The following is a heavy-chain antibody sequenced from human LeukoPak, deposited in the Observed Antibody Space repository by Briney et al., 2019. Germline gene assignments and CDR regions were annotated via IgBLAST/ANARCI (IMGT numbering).Heavy chain of an antibody. CDR2: IWYDGSNI. CDR3: ARAISYCSGGSCYSVEY. Sequence: PGRSLRLSCAASGFTFSSYGMHWVRQAPGKGLEWVAVIWYDGSNIYYADSVKGRFTISRDNSKNTLYLQMNSLRAENTAVYYCARAISYCSGGSCYSVEYWGQGTLVTVCS. J-gene: IGHJ4*02. CDR1: GFTFSSYG. D-gene: IGHD2-15*01. V-gene: IGHV3-33*01.